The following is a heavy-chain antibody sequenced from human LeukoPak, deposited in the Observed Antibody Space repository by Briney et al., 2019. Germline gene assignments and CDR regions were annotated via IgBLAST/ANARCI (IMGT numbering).Heavy chain of an antibody. CDR2: VYYCGIT. Sequence: SETLSLTCXVXGGSINSYFWTWIRQPPGKGLEWVGFVYYCGITNCNPSLKSRVTISVDTSKTQFSLKLSSVTAADTAVYYCARGRRYFDYWGQGTLVTVSS. CDR3: ARGRRYFDY. CDR1: GGSINSYF. V-gene: IGHV4-59*12. J-gene: IGHJ4*02.